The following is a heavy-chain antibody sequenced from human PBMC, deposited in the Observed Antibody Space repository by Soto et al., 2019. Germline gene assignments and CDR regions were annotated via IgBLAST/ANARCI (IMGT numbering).Heavy chain of an antibody. V-gene: IGHV3-23*01. CDR2: ISGSGGST. Sequence: EVQLLESGGGLVQPGGSLRLSCAASGFTFSSYAMSWVRQAPGKGLEWVSAISGSGGSTYYADSVKGRFTISSDNSKNTLYLQMNSLRAEDTAVYYGAKDGDIVVVVAATRGYDYWGQGTLVTVSS. D-gene: IGHD2-15*01. CDR1: GFTFSSYA. J-gene: IGHJ4*02. CDR3: AKDGDIVVVVAATRGYDY.